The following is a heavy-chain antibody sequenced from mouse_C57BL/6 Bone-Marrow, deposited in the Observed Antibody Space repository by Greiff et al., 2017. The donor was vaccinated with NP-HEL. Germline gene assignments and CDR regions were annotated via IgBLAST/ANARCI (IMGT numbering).Heavy chain of an antibody. V-gene: IGHV14-4*01. D-gene: IGHD3-2*02. Sequence: LVESGAELVRPGASVKLSCTASGFNIKDDYMHWVKQRPEQGLEWIGWIDPENGDTEYASKFQGKATITADTSSNTAYLQLSSLTSEDTAVYYCSGYVFAYWGQGTLVTVSA. CDR3: SGYVFAY. CDR2: IDPENGDT. J-gene: IGHJ3*01. CDR1: GFNIKDDY.